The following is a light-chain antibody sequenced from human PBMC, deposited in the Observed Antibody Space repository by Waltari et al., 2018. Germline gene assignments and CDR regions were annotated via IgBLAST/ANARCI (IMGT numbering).Light chain of an antibody. Sequence: QSVLTQPPSASGTPGQRVTISCSGSSSNIGSETVIWYQKPPGTAPKVLIYRNNQRPSGVPVRFSGSKSGTSASLAISGIQSEDEADYYCAAWDDSLNGLVFGGGTKLTVL. CDR1: SSNIGSET. J-gene: IGLJ2*01. CDR2: RNN. CDR3: AAWDDSLNGLV. V-gene: IGLV1-44*01.